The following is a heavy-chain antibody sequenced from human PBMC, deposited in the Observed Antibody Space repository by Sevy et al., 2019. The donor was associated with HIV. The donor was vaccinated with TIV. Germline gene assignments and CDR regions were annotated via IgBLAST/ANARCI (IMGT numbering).Heavy chain of an antibody. CDR3: AREGCTKPHDY. V-gene: IGHV3-23*01. CDR2: LSFGCGEI. D-gene: IGHD2-8*01. J-gene: IGHJ4*02. CDR1: GFTFSKYS. Sequence: GGSPRLSCAASGFTFSKYSMSWVRQPPGKGLGWVSTLSFGCGEINHADSVKGRFTISRDNSKNSLYLQMNNLRAEDTAVYYCAREGCTKPHDYWGQGTLVTVSS.